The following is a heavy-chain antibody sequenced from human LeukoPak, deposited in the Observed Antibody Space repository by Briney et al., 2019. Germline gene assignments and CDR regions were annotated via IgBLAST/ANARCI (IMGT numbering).Heavy chain of an antibody. Sequence: GGSLRLSCAASGFTFSGSGMHWVRQAPGKGLEWVTFIRYDGSNTYYTDSVKGRFTISRDNSKNTLYLQMDSLRAEDTAVYYCARDYDFWSGYYSPTRGYFGYWGQGTLVTVSS. D-gene: IGHD3-3*01. V-gene: IGHV3-30*02. J-gene: IGHJ4*02. CDR2: IRYDGSNT. CDR1: GFTFSGSG. CDR3: ARDYDFWSGYYSPTRGYFGY.